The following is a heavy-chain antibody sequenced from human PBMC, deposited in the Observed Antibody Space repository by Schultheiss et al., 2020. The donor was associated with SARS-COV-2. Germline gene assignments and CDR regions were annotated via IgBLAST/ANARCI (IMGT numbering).Heavy chain of an antibody. J-gene: IGHJ5*02. CDR3: AITRRAWFDP. V-gene: IGHV3-23*01. CDR2: ISGSGGST. Sequence: ETLSLTCAASGFTFSSYAMSWVRQAPGKGLEWVSAISGSGGSTYYADSVKGRFTISRDNSKNTLYLQMNSLRAEDTAVYYCAITRRAWFDPWGQGTLVTVSS. CDR1: GFTFSSYA.